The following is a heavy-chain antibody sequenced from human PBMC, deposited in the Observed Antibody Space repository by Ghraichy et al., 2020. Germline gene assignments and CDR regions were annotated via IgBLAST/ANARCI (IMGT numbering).Heavy chain of an antibody. CDR1: GGSISSSSYY. CDR2: IYYSGST. Sequence: SETLSLTCTVSGGSISSSSYYWGWIRQPPGKGLEWIGSIYYSGSTYYNPSLKSRVTISVDTSKNQFSLKLSSVTAADTAVYYCAEGGYFDYWGQGTLVTVSS. J-gene: IGHJ4*02. V-gene: IGHV4-39*01. CDR3: AEGGYFDY. D-gene: IGHD3-16*01.